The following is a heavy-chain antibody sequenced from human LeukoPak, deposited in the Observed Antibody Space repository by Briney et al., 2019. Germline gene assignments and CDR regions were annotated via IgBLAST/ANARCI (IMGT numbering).Heavy chain of an antibody. CDR1: GFTFSSYS. D-gene: IGHD5-18*01. J-gene: IGHJ4*02. CDR2: ISYDGSNK. V-gene: IGHV3-30*03. CDR3: AREVLDTAMALGY. Sequence: PGGSLRLSCAASGFTFSSYSMNWVRQAPGKGLEWVAVISYDGSNKYYADSVKGRFTISRDNSKNTLYLQMNVLRAEDTAVYYCAREVLDTAMALGYWGQGTLVTVSS.